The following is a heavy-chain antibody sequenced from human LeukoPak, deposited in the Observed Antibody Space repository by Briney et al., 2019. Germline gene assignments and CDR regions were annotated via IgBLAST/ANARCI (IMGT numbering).Heavy chain of an antibody. D-gene: IGHD5-12*01. Sequence: GGSLRLSCAASGCTFSSYAMSWVRQAPGKGLEWVSAISGSGGSTYYADSVKGRFTISRDNSKNTLYLQMNSLRAEDTAVYYCAKGRGIVATIGNAFDIWGQGTMVTVSS. J-gene: IGHJ3*02. CDR2: ISGSGGST. CDR3: AKGRGIVATIGNAFDI. CDR1: GCTFSSYA. V-gene: IGHV3-23*01.